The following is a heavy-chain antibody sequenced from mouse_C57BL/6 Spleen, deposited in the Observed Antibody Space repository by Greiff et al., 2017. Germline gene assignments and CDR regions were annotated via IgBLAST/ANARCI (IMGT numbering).Heavy chain of an antibody. CDR3: ARDALLYAMDY. D-gene: IGHD2-10*01. CDR1: GFTFSDFY. V-gene: IGHV7-1*01. CDR2: SRNKANDYTT. J-gene: IGHJ4*01. Sequence: DVMLVESGGGLVQSGRSLRLSCATSGFTFSDFYMEWVRQAPGKGLEWIAASRNKANDYTTEYSASVKGRFIVSRDTSRTILYLQMNALRAEAAAIYYCARDALLYAMDYWGQGTSVTVSS.